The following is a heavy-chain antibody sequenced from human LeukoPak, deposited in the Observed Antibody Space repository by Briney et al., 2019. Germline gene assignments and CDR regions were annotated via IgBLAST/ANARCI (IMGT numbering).Heavy chain of an antibody. V-gene: IGHV1-8*01. CDR1: GYTFTSYD. CDR2: MNPNSGNT. Sequence: ASVKVSCKASGYTFTSYDINWVRQATGQGLEWMGWMNPNSGNTGYAQKFQGRVTMTRDTSISTAYMELSRLRSDDTAVYYCARGGVVVLGVMDIWGQGTVVTVSS. J-gene: IGHJ3*02. CDR3: ARGGVVVLGVMDI. D-gene: IGHD2-15*01.